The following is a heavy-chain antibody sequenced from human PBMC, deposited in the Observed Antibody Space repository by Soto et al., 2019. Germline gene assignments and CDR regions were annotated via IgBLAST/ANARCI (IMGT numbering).Heavy chain of an antibody. V-gene: IGHV3-23*01. CDR2: ISGSGGST. Sequence: GGSLRLSCAASGLTFSSYAMSWVRQAPGKGLEWVSAISGSGGSTYYADSVKGRFTISRDNSRNTLYLQMNSLRAEDTAVYYCAKVQNWRSLDYWGQGTLVTVSS. J-gene: IGHJ4*02. D-gene: IGHD1-1*01. CDR1: GLTFSSYA. CDR3: AKVQNWRSLDY.